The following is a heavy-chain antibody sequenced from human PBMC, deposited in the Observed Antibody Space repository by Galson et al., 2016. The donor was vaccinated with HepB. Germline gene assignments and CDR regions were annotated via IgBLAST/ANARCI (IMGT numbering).Heavy chain of an antibody. CDR2: ITGGGGT. CDR3: AKYMTAVAGVAFDS. J-gene: IGHJ4*02. Sequence: SLRLSCADSAFTLSSYAMSWVRQAPGKGLEWVSTITGGGGTYYAGSVKGRFTISRDNSKKTLYLQMDSLRAEDTAVYYCAKYMTAVAGVAFDSWGQGTLVTVSS. D-gene: IGHD4-23*01. V-gene: IGHV3-23*01. CDR1: AFTLSSYA.